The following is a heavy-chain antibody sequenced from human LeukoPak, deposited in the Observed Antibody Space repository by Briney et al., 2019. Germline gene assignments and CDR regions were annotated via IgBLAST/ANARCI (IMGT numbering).Heavy chain of an antibody. CDR2: ISAYNGNT. Sequence: ASVKVSCKTSGFTFTSYYLHWVRQAPGQGLEWMGWISAYNGNTNYAQKLQGRVTMTTVTSTSTAYMELRSLRSDDTAVYYCARVPTYCGGDCSADFDYWGQGTLVTVSS. J-gene: IGHJ4*02. D-gene: IGHD2-21*02. V-gene: IGHV1-18*04. CDR1: GFTFTSYY. CDR3: ARVPTYCGGDCSADFDY.